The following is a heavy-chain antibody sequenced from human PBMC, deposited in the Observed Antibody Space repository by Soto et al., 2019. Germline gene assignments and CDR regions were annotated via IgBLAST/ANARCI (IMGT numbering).Heavy chain of an antibody. V-gene: IGHV1-8*01. CDR2: MNPNSGNT. CDR1: GYTFATYD. J-gene: IGHJ5*01. Sequence: QVQLVQSGAEVKTPGASVKVSCKASGYTFATYDINWVRQAPGQGLEWMGWMNPNSGNTGYAQKFQGRLTMTRDTALGVAPMELSSLRNEDTAVYYCARSDGYNFNWLDSWGQGTLVTVSA. D-gene: IGHD2-21*01. CDR3: ARSDGYNFNWLDS.